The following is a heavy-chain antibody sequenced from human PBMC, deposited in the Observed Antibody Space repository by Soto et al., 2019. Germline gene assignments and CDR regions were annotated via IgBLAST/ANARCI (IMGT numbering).Heavy chain of an antibody. J-gene: IGHJ4*02. CDR2: LYSSGTT. D-gene: IGHD6-19*01. Sequence: VGSLRLSCAVSEFTVSRNYMSWVRQAPGKGLEWVTVLYSSGTTYYADSVKGRFTISRDNSKNTLYLQMNNLRSEDTAVYYCARGIAVAGFYFDYWGRGALVTVSS. V-gene: IGHV3-53*01. CDR1: EFTVSRNY. CDR3: ARGIAVAGFYFDY.